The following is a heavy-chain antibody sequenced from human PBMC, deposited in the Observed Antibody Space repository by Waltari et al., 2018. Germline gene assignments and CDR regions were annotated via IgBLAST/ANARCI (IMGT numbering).Heavy chain of an antibody. Sequence: QVQLQESGPGLVKPSETLSLTCTVSGGSISSYYWSWIRQPPGKGLEWIGYIYYSGSTNDNPSLKSRVTISVDTSKNQFSLKLSSVTAADTAVYYCARGGRQLVDYWGQGTLVTVSS. D-gene: IGHD6-13*01. CDR1: GGSISSYY. V-gene: IGHV4-59*01. CDR3: ARGGRQLVDY. J-gene: IGHJ4*02. CDR2: IYYSGST.